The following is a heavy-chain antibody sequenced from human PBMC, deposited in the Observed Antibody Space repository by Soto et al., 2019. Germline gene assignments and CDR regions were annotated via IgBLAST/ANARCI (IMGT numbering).Heavy chain of an antibody. CDR2: ISSTTNYI. CDR3: ARESEDLTSNFDY. V-gene: IGHV3-21*06. Sequence: PGGSLRLSCAAAGFTFTMYSMKWVRQAPGKGLEWVSSISSTTNYIYYGDSMTGRFTISRDNAKNSLYLEMNSLRAEDTAVYYCARESEDLTSNFDYWGQGTLVTVSS. J-gene: IGHJ4*02. CDR1: GFTFTMYS.